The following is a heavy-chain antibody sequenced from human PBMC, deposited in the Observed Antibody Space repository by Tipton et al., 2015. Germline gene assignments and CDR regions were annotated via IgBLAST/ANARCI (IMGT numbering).Heavy chain of an antibody. CDR1: GFTFSNYW. CDR2: INQDGGEK. Sequence: SLRLSCAASGFTFSNYWMSWVRQAPGKGLEWVANINQDGGEKYYVDSVKGRFTISRDNAKNSVYLHMNFLRAEDTAVYFCARPAQSRAYYFDYWGQGTLVTVSS. D-gene: IGHD5/OR15-5a*01. J-gene: IGHJ4*02. V-gene: IGHV3-7*01. CDR3: ARPAQSRAYYFDY.